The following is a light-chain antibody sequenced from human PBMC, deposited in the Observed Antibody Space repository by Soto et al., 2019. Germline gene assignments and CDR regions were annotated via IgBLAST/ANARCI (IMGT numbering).Light chain of an antibody. V-gene: IGLV2-14*01. CDR2: EVS. CDR3: TSYTSSTTWV. Sequence: QSALTQPASVSGSPGQSITISCTGTSSDVGRYNYVSWYPQHPGKAPKLMIYEVSNRPSGVSNRFSASKSGNTASLTISGLQAADEADYYCTSYTSSTTWVFGGGTKLTVL. CDR1: SSDVGRYNY. J-gene: IGLJ3*02.